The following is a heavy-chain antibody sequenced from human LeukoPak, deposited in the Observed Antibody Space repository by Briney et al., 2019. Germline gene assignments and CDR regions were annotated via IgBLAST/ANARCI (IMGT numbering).Heavy chain of an antibody. D-gene: IGHD1-26*01. CDR2: IDESGST. CDR3: ASRIGRYLYYFGMDV. V-gene: IGHV4-34*01. Sequence: SETLSLTCAVYGGPFSHYYWTWIRQPPGKGLVWIGEIDESGSTNYDPSLKSRVTISVDTSKTHFSLNLTSVTPADTAVYYCASRIGRYLYYFGMDVWGQGTTVTVSS. J-gene: IGHJ6*02. CDR1: GGPFSHYY.